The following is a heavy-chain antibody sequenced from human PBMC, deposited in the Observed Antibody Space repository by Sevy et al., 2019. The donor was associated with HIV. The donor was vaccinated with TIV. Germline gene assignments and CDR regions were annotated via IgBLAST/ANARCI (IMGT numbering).Heavy chain of an antibody. V-gene: IGHV3-7*01. CDR3: VRAISADGSF. CDR2: INQDGSVR. J-gene: IGHJ4*02. CDR1: GFSLNSFW. D-gene: IGHD6-13*01. Sequence: GGSLRLSCAASGFSLNSFWMSWVRQAPGKGLEWVANINQDGSVRYYVDSVKGRFTISRDNARNLLYLQMDSLRAEDTAFYYCVRAISADGSFWGQGTLVTVSS.